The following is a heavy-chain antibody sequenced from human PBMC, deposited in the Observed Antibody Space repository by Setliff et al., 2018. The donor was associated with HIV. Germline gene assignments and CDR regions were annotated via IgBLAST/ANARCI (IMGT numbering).Heavy chain of an antibody. V-gene: IGHV4-59*01. CDR3: ARGPGGTVPKPLDAFDI. J-gene: IGHJ3*02. CDR1: GASINTFS. CDR2: VDHSGTT. Sequence: PSETLSLTCVVSGASINTFSRSWIRQPPGKGLEWIGFVDHSGTTKYNPSLKGRLSMSADASRSHISLELNSVTAADTATYYCARGPGGTVPKPLDAFDIWGQGTLVT. D-gene: IGHD1-1*01.